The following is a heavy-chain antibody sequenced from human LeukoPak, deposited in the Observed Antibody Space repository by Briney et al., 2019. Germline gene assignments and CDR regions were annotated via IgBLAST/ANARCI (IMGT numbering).Heavy chain of an antibody. V-gene: IGHV4-59*02. Sequence: SETLSLTCTVSGGSVSTYYWSWIRQPPGKGLEWIGYIYYSGGTNYNPSLKSRVTISVDTSKNQFSLKLSSVTAADAAVYYCARETGYFDYWGQGTLATVSS. CDR1: GGSVSTYY. J-gene: IGHJ4*02. CDR3: ARETGYFDY. CDR2: IYYSGGT. D-gene: IGHD3-10*01.